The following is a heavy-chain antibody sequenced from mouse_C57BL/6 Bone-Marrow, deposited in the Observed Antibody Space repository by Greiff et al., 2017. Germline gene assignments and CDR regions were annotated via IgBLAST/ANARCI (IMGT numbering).Heavy chain of an antibody. CDR1: GYTFTSYW. J-gene: IGHJ2*01. Sequence: QVQLQQPGAELVKPGASVKLSCKASGYTFTSYWMQWVKQRPGQGLEWIGEIDPSDSYTNYNQKFKGKATLTVDTSSSTAYMQLSSLTSEDSAVYYCASTAQPYWGQGTTLTVSS. CDR2: IDPSDSYT. CDR3: ASTAQPY. D-gene: IGHD3-2*02. V-gene: IGHV1-50*01.